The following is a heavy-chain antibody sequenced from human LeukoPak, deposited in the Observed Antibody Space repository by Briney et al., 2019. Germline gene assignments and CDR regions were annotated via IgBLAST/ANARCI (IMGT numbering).Heavy chain of an antibody. CDR2: IYISGST. V-gene: IGHV4-61*10. J-gene: IGHJ6*04. Sequence: PSETLSLTCTVSGGSISSGSYYWSWIRQPAGKGLEWIGHIYISGSTNYNPSLKSRVTISVDTSKNQFSLKLSSVTAADTAVYYCARVPRDALLHDDFGAMDVWGKGTTVTVSS. D-gene: IGHD3-3*01. CDR1: GGSISSGSYY. CDR3: ARVPRDALLHDDFGAMDV.